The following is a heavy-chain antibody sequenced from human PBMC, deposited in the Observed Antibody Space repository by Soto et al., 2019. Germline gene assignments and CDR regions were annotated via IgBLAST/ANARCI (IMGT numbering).Heavy chain of an antibody. V-gene: IGHV1-8*01. Sequence: QVQLVQSGAEVKKPGASVKVSCKASGYTFTSYDINWVRQATGQGLEWMGWMNPNSGNTAYAQKFQGRVTMTRNTSIGTTYLELSSLRSEATVVYYCARDRETYGMDVWGRGTTVTVSS. CDR1: GYTFTSYD. CDR2: MNPNSGNT. CDR3: ARDRETYGMDV. J-gene: IGHJ6*02.